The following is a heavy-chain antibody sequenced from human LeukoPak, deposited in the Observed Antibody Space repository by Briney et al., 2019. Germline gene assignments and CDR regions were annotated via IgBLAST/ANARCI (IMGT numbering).Heavy chain of an antibody. CDR2: IYYSGST. V-gene: IGHV4-31*03. Sequence: SQTLSLTCTVSGGSISSGAYYWSWIRQHPGKGLEWIGYIYYSGSTYYNPSLKSRVTISVDTSKNQFSLKLSSVTAADTAVYYCAKRFCSATRCFHFDYWGQGTLVTVSS. CDR1: GGSISSGAYY. J-gene: IGHJ4*02. D-gene: IGHD2-2*01. CDR3: AKRFCSATRCFHFDY.